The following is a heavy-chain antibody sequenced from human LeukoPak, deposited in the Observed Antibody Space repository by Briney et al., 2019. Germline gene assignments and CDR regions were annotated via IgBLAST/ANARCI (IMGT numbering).Heavy chain of an antibody. Sequence: GGSLRLSCAASGFTFSSYAMHWVRQAPGKGLEWVAVISYDGSNKYYADSVKGRFTISRDNSKNTLYLQMNSLRAEDTAVYYCARSKNRDIVVVVAVGTLDYWGQGTLVTVSS. J-gene: IGHJ4*02. CDR3: ARSKNRDIVVVVAVGTLDY. V-gene: IGHV3-30-3*01. CDR2: ISYDGSNK. D-gene: IGHD2-15*01. CDR1: GFTFSSYA.